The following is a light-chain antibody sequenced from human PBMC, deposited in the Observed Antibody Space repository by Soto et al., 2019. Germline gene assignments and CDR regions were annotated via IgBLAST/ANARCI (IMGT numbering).Light chain of an antibody. V-gene: IGLV2-14*01. CDR1: SSDVGAYNY. Sequence: QSALTQPAFVSGSPGQSITISCTGTSSDVGAYNYVSWYQQHPGKAPKLMIYDVSNRPSGVSSRFSGSKSANTASLTISGLQAEDEADYYCSSYTSSSTLVLLGGGTKVPS. J-gene: IGLJ2*01. CDR2: DVS. CDR3: SSYTSSSTLVL.